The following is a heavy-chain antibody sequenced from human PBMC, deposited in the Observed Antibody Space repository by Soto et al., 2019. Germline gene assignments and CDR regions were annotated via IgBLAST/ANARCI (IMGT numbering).Heavy chain of an antibody. CDR3: AREGAIRFLEWLPMNNWFDP. V-gene: IGHV4-34*01. CDR2: INHSGST. Sequence: PSETLSLTCAVYGGSFSGYYWSWIRQPPGKGLEWIGEINHSGSTNYNPSLKSRVTISVDTSKNQFSLKLSSVTAADTAVYYCAREGAIRFLEWLPMNNWFDPWGQGTLVTVSS. J-gene: IGHJ5*02. CDR1: GGSFSGYY. D-gene: IGHD3-3*01.